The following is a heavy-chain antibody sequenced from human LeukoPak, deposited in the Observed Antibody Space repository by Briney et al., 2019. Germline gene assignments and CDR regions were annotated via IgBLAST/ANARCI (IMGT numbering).Heavy chain of an antibody. J-gene: IGHJ4*02. CDR2: IYYSGST. Sequence: SETLSLTCTVSGGSISSYYWSWIRQPPGKGLEWIGYIYYSGSTNYNPSLKSRVTISVDTSKNQFSLKLSSVTAADTAVYYCARHYYGSGSYYNVVPFDYWGQGTLVTVSS. D-gene: IGHD3-10*01. CDR1: GGSISSYY. V-gene: IGHV4-59*08. CDR3: ARHYYGSGSYYNVVPFDY.